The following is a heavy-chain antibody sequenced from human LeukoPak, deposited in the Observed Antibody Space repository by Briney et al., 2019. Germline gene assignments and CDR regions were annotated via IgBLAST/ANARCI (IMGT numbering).Heavy chain of an antibody. J-gene: IGHJ6*02. CDR2: IYPGDSDT. CDR3: ARSGSHFCSSTSCSWGPYYYGMDV. CDR1: GYSFTSYW. Sequence: ESLKISCKGSGYSFTSYWIGWVRQMPGKGLEWMGIIYPGDSDTRYSPSFQGQVTISADKSISTAYLQWSSLKASDTAIYYCARSGSHFCSSTSCSWGPYYYGMDVWGQGTTVTVSS. D-gene: IGHD2-2*01. V-gene: IGHV5-51*01.